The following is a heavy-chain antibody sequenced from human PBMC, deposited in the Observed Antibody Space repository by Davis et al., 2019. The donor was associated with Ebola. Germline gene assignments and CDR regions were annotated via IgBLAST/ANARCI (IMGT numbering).Heavy chain of an antibody. CDR3: ARDWWGLDHGSDY. Sequence: SETLSLTCTVSGGSISSYYWGWIRQPPGQGLEWIGSIYYSGSTYYNPSLKSRVTISVDTSKNQFSLKLSSVTAADTAVYYCARDWWGLDHGSDYWGQGTLVTVSS. J-gene: IGHJ4*02. CDR2: IYYSGST. D-gene: IGHD2-15*01. CDR1: GGSISSYY. V-gene: IGHV4-39*02.